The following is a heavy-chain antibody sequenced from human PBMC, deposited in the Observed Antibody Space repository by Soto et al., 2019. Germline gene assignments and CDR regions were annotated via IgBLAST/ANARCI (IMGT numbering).Heavy chain of an antibody. D-gene: IGHD2-21*01. CDR3: VRGGGGGLFEH. J-gene: IGHJ4*02. Sequence: GGSLRLSCPTSGFPFSDYYMSWIRQAPGKGLEWLSHISPKSTYRNYADSVKGRFTISRDNTKSSLFLQMNSLGVEDTAVYYCVRGGGGGLFEHWGEGVLVTVSS. CDR1: GFPFSDYY. V-gene: IGHV3-11*06. CDR2: ISPKSTYR.